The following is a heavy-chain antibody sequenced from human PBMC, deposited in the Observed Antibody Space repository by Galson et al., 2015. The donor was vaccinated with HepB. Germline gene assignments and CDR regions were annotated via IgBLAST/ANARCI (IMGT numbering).Heavy chain of an antibody. CDR2: IIPVSITA. CDR1: GGAISNYA. V-gene: IGHV1-69*13. D-gene: IGHD2-8*01. J-gene: IGHJ6*03. CDR3: ASNGPNYYYFYMDV. Sequence: SVKVSCKASGGAISNYAISWVRQAPGQGLEWMGGIIPVSITASYAQKFLGRVTITADESTRTAYMELSSLRSEDTAVYYCASNGPNYYYFYMDVWGKGTTVTVSS.